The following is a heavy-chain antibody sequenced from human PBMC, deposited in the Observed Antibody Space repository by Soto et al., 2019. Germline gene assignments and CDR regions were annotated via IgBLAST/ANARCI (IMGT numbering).Heavy chain of an antibody. CDR1: GFTFDDYA. D-gene: IGHD3-16*02. V-gene: IGHV3-9*01. Sequence: GGSLRLSCAASGFTFDDYAMHWVRQAPGKGLEWVSGISWNSGSIGYVDSVKGRFTISRDNAKNSLYLQMNSLRAEDTALYYCASGPHYDYIWGSYRSGTEPFDYWGQGTLVTVSS. CDR2: ISWNSGSI. J-gene: IGHJ4*02. CDR3: ASGPHYDYIWGSYRSGTEPFDY.